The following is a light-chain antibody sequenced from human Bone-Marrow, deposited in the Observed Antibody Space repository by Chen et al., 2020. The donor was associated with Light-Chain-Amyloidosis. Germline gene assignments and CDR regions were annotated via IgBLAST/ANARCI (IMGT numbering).Light chain of an antibody. CDR2: RDT. CDR1: ELPTQY. CDR3: QSADRSGTYEVI. J-gene: IGLJ2*01. V-gene: IGLV3-25*03. Sequence: SYELTQPPSETVSPGQTARIPCTGDELPTQYAYWYQQKTGQAPVLVIHRDTERPSGISERFSGSSSGTTATLTISVVQAEDEADYLCQSADRSGTYEVIFGGGTKLTVL.